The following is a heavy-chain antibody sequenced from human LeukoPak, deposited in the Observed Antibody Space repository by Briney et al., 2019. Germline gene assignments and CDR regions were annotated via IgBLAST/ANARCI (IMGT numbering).Heavy chain of an antibody. Sequence: GGSLRLSCAASGFTFSNYAMSWVRQAPGKGLEWVSAISGSGGSTYYADSVKGRFTISRDNSKNTLYLQMNSLRAEDTAVYYCAKDIVVVPAGGAFDYWGQGTLVTVSS. CDR2: ISGSGGST. D-gene: IGHD2-2*01. CDR3: AKDIVVVPAGGAFDY. J-gene: IGHJ4*02. CDR1: GFTFSNYA. V-gene: IGHV3-23*01.